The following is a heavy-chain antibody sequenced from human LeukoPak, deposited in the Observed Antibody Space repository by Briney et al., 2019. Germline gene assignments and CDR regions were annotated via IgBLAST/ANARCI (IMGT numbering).Heavy chain of an antibody. Sequence: GGSLRLSCAASGFTFDDYAMHWVRQAPGKGLEWVSGISWNSGSIGYADSVKGRFTISRDNAKNSLYLQMNSLRGEDTALYYCAKSPYDSSGYYSRYYYGMDVWGQGTTVTVSS. CDR2: ISWNSGSI. J-gene: IGHJ6*02. CDR1: GFTFDDYA. V-gene: IGHV3-9*01. CDR3: AKSPYDSSGYYSRYYYGMDV. D-gene: IGHD3-22*01.